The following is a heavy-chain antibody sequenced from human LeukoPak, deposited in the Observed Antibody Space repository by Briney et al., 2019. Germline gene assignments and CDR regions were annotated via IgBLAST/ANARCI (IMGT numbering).Heavy chain of an antibody. Sequence: ASVKVSCEASGYTFTSYDINWVRQATGQGLEWVGWMNPNSGNTGYAQKFQGRVTITRNTSISTAYMELGSLRSEDTAVYYCARVALVGATAAGFNWFDPWGQGTLVTVSS. CDR3: ARVALVGATAAGFNWFDP. CDR1: GYTFTSYD. CDR2: MNPNSGNT. V-gene: IGHV1-8*03. J-gene: IGHJ5*02. D-gene: IGHD1-26*01.